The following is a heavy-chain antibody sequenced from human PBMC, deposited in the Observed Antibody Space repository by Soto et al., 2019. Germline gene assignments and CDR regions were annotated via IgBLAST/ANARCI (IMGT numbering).Heavy chain of an antibody. J-gene: IGHJ6*02. D-gene: IGHD6-13*01. CDR3: AKDRAPYRSSWYYRSLRENYYGMDV. V-gene: IGHV3-23*01. CDR2: ISGSGGST. CDR1: GFTLSSYA. Sequence: PGGSLGLSCAASGFTLSSYAMSWVRQAPGKGLEWVSAISGSGGSTYYADSVKGRFTISRDNSKNTLYLQMNSLRAEDTAVYYCAKDRAPYRSSWYYRSLRENYYGMDVWGQGTTVTVSS.